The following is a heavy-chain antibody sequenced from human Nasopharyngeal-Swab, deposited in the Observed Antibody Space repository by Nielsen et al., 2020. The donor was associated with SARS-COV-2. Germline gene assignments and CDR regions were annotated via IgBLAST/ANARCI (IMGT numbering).Heavy chain of an antibody. CDR3: ARDSDNWAIDY. D-gene: IGHD1-1*01. CDR2: FDPRGDST. CDR1: GYTFTGHN. V-gene: IGHV1-46*01. J-gene: IGHJ4*02. Sequence: ASVKVSCKASGYTFTGHNMHWVRQAPGQGLEWRAIFDPRGDSTSHAQKFQGRLTMTTDTTTSTVYMELSSLRAEDAAVYYCARDSDNWAIDYWGQGTLVTVSP.